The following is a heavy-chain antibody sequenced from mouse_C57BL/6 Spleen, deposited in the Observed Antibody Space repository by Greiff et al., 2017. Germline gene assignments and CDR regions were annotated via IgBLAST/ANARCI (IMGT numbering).Heavy chain of an antibody. V-gene: IGHV1-74*01. CDR3: AIGFTTVVATEYFDV. Sequence: QVQLQQPGAELVKPGASVKVSCKASGYTFTSYWMHWVKQRPGQGLEWIGRIHPSDSDTNYNQKFKGKATLTVDKSSSAAYMQLSSLQSKDSAVYYCAIGFTTVVATEYFDVWGTGTTVTVSS. D-gene: IGHD1-1*01. CDR2: IHPSDSDT. CDR1: GYTFTSYW. J-gene: IGHJ1*03.